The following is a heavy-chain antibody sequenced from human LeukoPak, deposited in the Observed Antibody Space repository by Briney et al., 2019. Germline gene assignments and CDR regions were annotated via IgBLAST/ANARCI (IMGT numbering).Heavy chain of an antibody. Sequence: PSETLSLTCTVSGGSISSYYWSWIRQPAGKGLEWIGRIYTSGSTNYNPSLKSRVTMSVDTSKNQFSLKLRSVTAADTAVYYCAHSGYDLYSYYSDYWGQGTLVTVSS. V-gene: IGHV4-4*07. CDR1: GGSISSYY. CDR2: IYTSGST. D-gene: IGHD5-12*01. CDR3: AHSGYDLYSYYSDY. J-gene: IGHJ4*02.